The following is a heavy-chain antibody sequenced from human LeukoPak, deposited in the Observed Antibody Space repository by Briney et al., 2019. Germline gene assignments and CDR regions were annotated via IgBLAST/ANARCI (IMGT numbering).Heavy chain of an antibody. D-gene: IGHD3-10*01. CDR2: INPNSGGT. J-gene: IGHJ6*03. CDR1: GYTFTGYY. Sequence: ASVKVSCKASGYTFTGYYMHWVRQAPGQGLEWMGWINPNSGGTNYAQKFQGRVTMTRDTSISTAYTELSRLRSDDTAVYYCARDGGSPSNYYYYYMDVWGKGTTVTVSS. CDR3: ARDGGSPSNYYYYYMDV. V-gene: IGHV1-2*02.